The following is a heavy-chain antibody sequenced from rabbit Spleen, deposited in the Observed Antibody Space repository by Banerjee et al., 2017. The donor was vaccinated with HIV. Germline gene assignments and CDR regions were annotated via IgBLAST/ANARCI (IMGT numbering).Heavy chain of an antibody. CDR3: VRDLGYDDYSEKGYFNL. J-gene: IGHJ4*01. CDR2: ISTGSGGGT. Sequence: QEQLVESGGGLVKPEGSLTLTCKASGFTLSNYWVCWVRQAPGKGLEWIGCISTGSGGGTDDASGAKGRFPIPSHNAQNTLYLQLNSLTAADTATYFCVRDLGYDDYSEKGYFNLWGQGTLVTVS. D-gene: IGHD2-1*01. V-gene: IGHV1S45*01. CDR1: GFTLSNYW.